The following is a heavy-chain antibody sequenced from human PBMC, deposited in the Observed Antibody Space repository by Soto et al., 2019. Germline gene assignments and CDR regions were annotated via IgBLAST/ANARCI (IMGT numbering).Heavy chain of an antibody. CDR1: GGSISGGEW. D-gene: IGHD2-2*03. CDR2: IHHSGST. Sequence: SETLSLTCAVSGGSISGGEWWSWVRQPPGKGLEWIGEIHHSGSTGYNPSLKSRVTISVDNSKNTVYLQVNSLRDEDTAVYYCARAMDIGMASKDNWFDPWGQGTLVTVSS. V-gene: IGHV4-4*02. CDR3: ARAMDIGMASKDNWFDP. J-gene: IGHJ5*02.